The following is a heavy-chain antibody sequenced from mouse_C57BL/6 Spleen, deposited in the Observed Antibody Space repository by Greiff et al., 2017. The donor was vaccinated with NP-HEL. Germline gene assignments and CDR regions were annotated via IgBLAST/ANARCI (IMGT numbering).Heavy chain of an antibody. CDR1: GFTFSDYG. J-gene: IGHJ3*01. CDR2: ISSGSSTI. V-gene: IGHV5-17*01. Sequence: EVMLVESGGGLVKPGGSLKLSCAASGFTFSDYGMHWVRQAPEKGLEWVAYISSGSSTIYYADTVKGRFTISRDNAKNTLFLQMTSLRSEDTAMYYCARPSIYYGYTWFAYWGQGTLVTVSA. CDR3: ARPSIYYGYTWFAY. D-gene: IGHD2-2*01.